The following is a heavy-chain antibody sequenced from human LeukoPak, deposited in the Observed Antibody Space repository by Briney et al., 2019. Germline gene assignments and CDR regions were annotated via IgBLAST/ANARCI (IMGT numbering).Heavy chain of an antibody. CDR2: IIPIFGTA. J-gene: IGHJ4*02. D-gene: IGHD1-26*01. CDR1: GGTFSSYA. CDR3: ARDGSAGPHYFDY. V-gene: IGHV1-69*13. Sequence: SVKVSCKASGGTFSSYAISWVRQAPGQGLEWMGGIIPIFGTANYAQKFQGRVTITADESTSTAYMELSSLRSEDTAVYYCARDGSAGPHYFDYWGQGTLVTVSS.